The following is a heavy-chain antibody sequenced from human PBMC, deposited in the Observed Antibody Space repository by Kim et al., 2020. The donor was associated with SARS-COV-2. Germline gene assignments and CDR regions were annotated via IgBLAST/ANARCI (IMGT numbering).Heavy chain of an antibody. D-gene: IGHD4-4*01. Sequence: ADSVKGRFTISSDSSQNTVYLQMNTVRAEDTAVYFCARLQMTTVTSAFDLWGRGTVVSVSS. J-gene: IGHJ3*01. CDR3: ARLQMTTVTSAFDL. V-gene: IGHV3-53*01.